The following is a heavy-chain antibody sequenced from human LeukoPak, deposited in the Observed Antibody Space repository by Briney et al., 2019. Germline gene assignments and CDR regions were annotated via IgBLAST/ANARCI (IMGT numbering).Heavy chain of an antibody. Sequence: PGGSLRPSCAASGFTFSSYAMSWVRQAPGKGLEWVSAISGSGGSTYYADSVKGRFTISRDNSKNTLYLQLNSLRAEDTAVYYCATHPFIAVTPYALGFRVQGTLVTVSS. V-gene: IGHV3-23*01. CDR2: ISGSGGST. CDR1: GFTFSSYA. J-gene: IGHJ4*02. CDR3: ATHPFIAVTPYALGF. D-gene: IGHD6-19*01.